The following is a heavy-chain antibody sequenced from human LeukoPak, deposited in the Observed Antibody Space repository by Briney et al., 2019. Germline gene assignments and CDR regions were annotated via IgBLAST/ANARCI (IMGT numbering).Heavy chain of an antibody. D-gene: IGHD3-22*01. CDR2: ISGSGGST. CDR1: GFTFSSYA. Sequence: PGGSLRLSCAASGFTFSSYAMGWVRQAPGKGLEWVSGISGSGGSTYYADSVKGRFTISRDNSKNTLYLQMNSLRAEDTAVYYCAKDGAVVASGWFDPWGQGTLVTVSS. J-gene: IGHJ5*02. V-gene: IGHV3-23*01. CDR3: AKDGAVVASGWFDP.